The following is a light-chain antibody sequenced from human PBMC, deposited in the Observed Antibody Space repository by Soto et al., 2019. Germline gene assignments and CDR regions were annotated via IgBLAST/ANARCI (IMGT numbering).Light chain of an antibody. V-gene: IGLV2-23*01. J-gene: IGLJ2*01. CDR1: SSDIGRYNL. CDR2: EDI. Sequence: QSALTQPASVSGSPGQSITISCTGTSSDIGRYNLVSWYQQHPGKAPKLIIYEDIERPSGVSDRFSGSKSSNTASLTISGLQTEDEADYYCCSYAGGASVVFGGGTKVTVL. CDR3: CSYAGGASVV.